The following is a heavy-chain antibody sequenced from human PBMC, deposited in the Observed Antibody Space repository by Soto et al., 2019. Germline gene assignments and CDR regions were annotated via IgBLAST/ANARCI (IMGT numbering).Heavy chain of an antibody. CDR1: GGSISSSSYY. V-gene: IGHV4-39*01. CDR3: SRGKDRAAAGYYYYGMDV. Sequence: SETLSLTCTVSGGSISSSSYYWGWIRQPPGKGLEWIGSIYYSGSTYYNPSLKSRVTISVDTSKNQFSLKLSSVTAADTAVYYCSRGKDRAAAGYYYYGMDVWGQGNTVTVSS. D-gene: IGHD6-13*01. CDR2: IYYSGST. J-gene: IGHJ6*02.